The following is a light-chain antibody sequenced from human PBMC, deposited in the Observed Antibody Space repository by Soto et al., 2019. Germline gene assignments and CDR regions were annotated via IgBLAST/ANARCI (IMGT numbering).Light chain of an antibody. CDR3: QHYDNLSLT. CDR2: DAS. Sequence: DIQMTQSPSSLSASGGDRVTITCQASQDISNYLNWYQQKPGKAPKLLIYDASNLETGVPSRFSGSGSGTDFTFTISSLQPEDIATYYCQHYDNLSLTFGQGTKVDIK. V-gene: IGKV1-33*01. J-gene: IGKJ1*01. CDR1: QDISNY.